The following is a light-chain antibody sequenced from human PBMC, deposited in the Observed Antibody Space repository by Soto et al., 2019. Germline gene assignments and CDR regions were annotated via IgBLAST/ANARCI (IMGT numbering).Light chain of an antibody. J-gene: IGKJ1*01. Sequence: EIEMTQSPATLSLAPWERVTLSCRASESVSTNLAWYQQKAGQAPRLLIYAASTRATGIPARFSGSGSGTEFTLTISSLQSEDFAVYYCQQYSIWRTFGQGTKVDIK. CDR3: QQYSIWRT. CDR2: AAS. V-gene: IGKV3-15*01. CDR1: ESVSTN.